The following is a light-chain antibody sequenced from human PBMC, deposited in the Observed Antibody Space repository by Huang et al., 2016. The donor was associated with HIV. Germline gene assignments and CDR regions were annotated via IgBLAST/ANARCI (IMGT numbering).Light chain of an antibody. V-gene: IGKV1-39*01. Sequence: DIQMTQSPSSLSASVGDRVTITCRASQSIYTSLNWYQQKPGKAPKLLIYAASILQSGVPSRFSGSGSGTDFTLTISSLQPEDFATFYCQQSYSTPLTFGRGTKVEIK. J-gene: IGKJ4*01. CDR2: AAS. CDR1: QSIYTS. CDR3: QQSYSTPLT.